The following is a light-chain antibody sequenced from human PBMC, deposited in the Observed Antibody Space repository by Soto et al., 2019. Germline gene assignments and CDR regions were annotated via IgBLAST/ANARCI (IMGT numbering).Light chain of an antibody. Sequence: DIQMTQSPFTLSASVGDRVTITSRASQCFNSWFAWYQQKPGRAPKVLISKASSLESGVPRRFSGSEPGTDSTPSISVLPPDDFVSYYYQQYTSYSTFGQGTKVEIK. CDR1: QCFNSW. CDR3: QQYTSYST. V-gene: IGKV1-5*03. J-gene: IGKJ1*01. CDR2: KAS.